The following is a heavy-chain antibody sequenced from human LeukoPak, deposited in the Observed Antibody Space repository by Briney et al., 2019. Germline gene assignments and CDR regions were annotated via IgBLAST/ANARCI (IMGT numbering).Heavy chain of an antibody. J-gene: IGHJ4*02. Sequence: ASVKVSCKASGYTFTGYYMHWVRQAPGQGLEWMGWINPNSGGTNYAQKFQGRVTMTRDTSISTAYMELSRLRSDDTAVYYCARGYCSSTSCPEMRDWGQGTLVTDSS. CDR3: ARGYCSSTSCPEMRD. D-gene: IGHD2-2*01. CDR1: GYTFTGYY. CDR2: INPNSGGT. V-gene: IGHV1-2*02.